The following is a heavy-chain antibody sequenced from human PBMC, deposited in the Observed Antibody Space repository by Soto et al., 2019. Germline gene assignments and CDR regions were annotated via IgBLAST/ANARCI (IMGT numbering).Heavy chain of an antibody. J-gene: IGHJ4*02. V-gene: IGHV1-3*05. Sequence: QVQLVQSGAEEKKPGASAKVSCKASGFTFSGYTIHWVRQAPGQRLEWMGWIKADNTNTKYSQKFQGRVTITRDTSASTVYMELSSLRSEDTAVYYCAREGGWYVDYWGQGTLVTVSS. CDR1: GFTFSGYT. CDR2: IKADNTNT. D-gene: IGHD6-19*01. CDR3: AREGGWYVDY.